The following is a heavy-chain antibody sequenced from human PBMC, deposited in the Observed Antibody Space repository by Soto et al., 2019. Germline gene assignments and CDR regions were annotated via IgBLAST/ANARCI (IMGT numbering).Heavy chain of an antibody. CDR1: GGSISSSNW. CDR2: IYHSGST. V-gene: IGHV4-4*02. D-gene: IGHD3-3*01. CDR3: ARWGAYDFWSGSLYYFDY. J-gene: IGHJ4*02. Sequence: SETLSLTCAVSGGSISSSNWWSWVRQPPGKGLEWIGEIYHSGSTNYNPSLKSRVTISVDKSKNQFSLKLSSVTAADTAVYYCARWGAYDFWSGSLYYFDYWGQGTLVTVSS.